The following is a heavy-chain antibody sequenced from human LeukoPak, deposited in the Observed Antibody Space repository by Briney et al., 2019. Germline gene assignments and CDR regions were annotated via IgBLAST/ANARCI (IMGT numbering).Heavy chain of an antibody. CDR1: GYTFTGYY. Sequence: ASVKVSCKASGYTFTGYYTHWVRQAPGQGLEWMGWINPNSGGTNYAQKFQGRVTMTRDTSISTAYMELSRLRSDDTAVYYCARVSSIFEVVIIPLGFDYWGQGTLVTVSS. J-gene: IGHJ4*02. CDR3: ARVSSIFEVVIIPLGFDY. D-gene: IGHD3-3*01. V-gene: IGHV1-2*02. CDR2: INPNSGGT.